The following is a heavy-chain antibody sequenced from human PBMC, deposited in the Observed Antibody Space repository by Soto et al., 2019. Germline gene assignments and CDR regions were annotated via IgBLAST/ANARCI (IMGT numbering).Heavy chain of an antibody. CDR2: ISSSSSYI. J-gene: IGHJ4*02. V-gene: IGHV3-21*01. CDR1: GFTFSSYS. Sequence: VQLVASGGGLVKPGGSLRLSCAASGFTFSSYSMNWVRQAPGKGLEWVSSISSSSSYIYYADSVKGRFTISRDNAKTSLYLQMSTLTAEDTAVYYCARLTSYDSCCDYCYWGQGTLVTVSS. CDR3: ARLTSYDSCCDYCY. D-gene: IGHD3-22*01.